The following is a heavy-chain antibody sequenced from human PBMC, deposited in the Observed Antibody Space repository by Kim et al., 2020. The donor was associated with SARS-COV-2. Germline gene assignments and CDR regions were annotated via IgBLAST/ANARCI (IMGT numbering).Heavy chain of an antibody. J-gene: IGHJ3*02. CDR1: GFTFSSYG. D-gene: IGHD3-10*01. Sequence: GGSLRLSCAASGFTFSSYGMHWVRQAPGKGLEWVAVISYDGSNKYYADSVKGRFTISRDNSKNTLYLQMNSLRAEDTAVYYCATGGAGTNDAFDIWGQGT. V-gene: IGHV3-30*03. CDR2: ISYDGSNK. CDR3: ATGGAGTNDAFDI.